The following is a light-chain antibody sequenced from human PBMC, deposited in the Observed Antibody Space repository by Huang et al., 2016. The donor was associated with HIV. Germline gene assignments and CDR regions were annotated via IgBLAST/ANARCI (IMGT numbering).Light chain of an antibody. V-gene: IGKV1-39*01. CDR3: QQSYNTPPT. Sequence: DIQMTQSPASLSASVGDRVTITCRATQSISNYVNLYQQKPGKAPTLLIYGASALTNGVPSRFSGSGSGTDFTLTISSLQPEDFTTYYCQQSYNTPPTFGQGTKVEI. CDR1: QSISNY. CDR2: GAS. J-gene: IGKJ1*01.